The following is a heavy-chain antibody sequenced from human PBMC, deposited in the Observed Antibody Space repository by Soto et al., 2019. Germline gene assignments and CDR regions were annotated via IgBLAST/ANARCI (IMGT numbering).Heavy chain of an antibody. CDR3: ARNVPHTGYYNH. D-gene: IGHD3-9*01. CDR2: IFAGNGDT. J-gene: IGHJ5*02. CDR1: GYSFTSYA. Sequence: QVRLVQSGTEVKKPGASMKLSCKASGYSFTSYAIHWVRRAPGQRLEWRGWIFAGNGDTEYSPKFQDRVTITRDTSASTTYIQLTSLGSEDTAVYYCARNVPHTGYYNHWGPGTLVTVSS. V-gene: IGHV1-3*01.